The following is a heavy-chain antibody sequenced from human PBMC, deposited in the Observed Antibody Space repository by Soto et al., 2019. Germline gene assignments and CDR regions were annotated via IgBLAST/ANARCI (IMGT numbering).Heavy chain of an antibody. CDR3: ARDHGSLQQLASNWFDP. CDR2: ISSSSSYI. V-gene: IGHV3-21*01. J-gene: IGHJ5*02. CDR1: GFTFSSYS. Sequence: PGGSLRLSCAASGFTFSSYSMNWVRQAPGKGLEWVSSISSSSSYIYYADSVKGRFTISRDNAKNSLYLQMNSLRAEDTAVYYCARDHGSLQQLASNWFDPWGQGTLVTVSS. D-gene: IGHD6-13*01.